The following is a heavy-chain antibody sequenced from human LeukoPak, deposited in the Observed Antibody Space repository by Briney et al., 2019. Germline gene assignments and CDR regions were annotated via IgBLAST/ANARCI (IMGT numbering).Heavy chain of an antibody. Sequence: GGSLRLSCAASGFTFSSYGMHWVRQAPGKGLEWVAFIRYDGSNKYYADSVKGRFTISRDNSKNTLYLQMNSLRAEDTAVYYCAKIEWLSSPSSNFDYWGQGTLVTVSS. D-gene: IGHD3-3*01. J-gene: IGHJ4*02. CDR1: GFTFSSYG. CDR3: AKIEWLSSPSSNFDY. CDR2: IRYDGSNK. V-gene: IGHV3-30*02.